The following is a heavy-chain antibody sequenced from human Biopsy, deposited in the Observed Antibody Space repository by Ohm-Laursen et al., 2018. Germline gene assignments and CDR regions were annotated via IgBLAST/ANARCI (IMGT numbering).Heavy chain of an antibody. Sequence: SDTLSLTCTVSGDSLTSGPENWSWLRQSPGQGLEYIGFIYSGGNTNYNPSLKNRVTTSVDTSKNQFYLKLYSVTAADTAVYYCARVPLPGIGAAYQSRFLYGMDVWGQGTTVSVSS. V-gene: IGHV4-61*01. J-gene: IGHJ6*02. CDR1: GDSLTSGPEN. CDR3: ARVPLPGIGAAYQSRFLYGMDV. D-gene: IGHD6-13*01. CDR2: IYSGGNT.